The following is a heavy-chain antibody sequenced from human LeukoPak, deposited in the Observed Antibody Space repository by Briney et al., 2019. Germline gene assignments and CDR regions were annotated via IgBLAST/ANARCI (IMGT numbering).Heavy chain of an antibody. J-gene: IGHJ5*02. V-gene: IGHV3-30*02. CDR3: TKGLLS. CDR1: GFTFSISD. Sequence: PGGSLRLSCAASGFTFSISDMHWVRQAPGKALQWVAFISYDGSKKHCADSVQGRCTISRDNSKNTLSLQLNSLRADDTAVFYCTKGLLSWGQGTLLTVAA. CDR2: ISYDGSKK.